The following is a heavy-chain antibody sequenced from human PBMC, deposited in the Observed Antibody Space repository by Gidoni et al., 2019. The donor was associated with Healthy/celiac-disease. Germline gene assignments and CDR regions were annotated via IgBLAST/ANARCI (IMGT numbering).Heavy chain of an antibody. J-gene: IGHJ5*02. CDR2: IYYSGST. CDR1: GGSISSSSYY. V-gene: IGHV4-39*01. D-gene: IGHD6-13*01. CDR3: ARLSSTNWFDP. Sequence: QLQLQESGPGLVQPSETLSLTCTVSGGSISSSSYYWGWLRQPPGKGLEWIGSIYYSGSTYYNPSLKSRVTISVDTSKNQFSLKLSSVTAADTAVYYCARLSSTNWFDPWGQGTLVTVSS.